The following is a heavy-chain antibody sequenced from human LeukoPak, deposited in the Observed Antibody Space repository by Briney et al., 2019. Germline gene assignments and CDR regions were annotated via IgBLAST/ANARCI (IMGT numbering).Heavy chain of an antibody. J-gene: IGHJ3*02. Sequence: PGGSLRLSCAASGFTFSSYAMSWVRQAPGKGLEWVSAISGSGSSTYYADSVKGRFTISRDNSKNTLYLQMNSLRAEDTAVYYCAKGQYCSSTSCDDAFDIWGQGTMVTVSS. V-gene: IGHV3-23*01. CDR1: GFTFSSYA. CDR2: ISGSGSST. D-gene: IGHD2-2*01. CDR3: AKGQYCSSTSCDDAFDI.